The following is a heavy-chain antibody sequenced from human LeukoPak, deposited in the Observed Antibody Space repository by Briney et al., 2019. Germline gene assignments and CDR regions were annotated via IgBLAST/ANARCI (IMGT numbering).Heavy chain of an antibody. Sequence: PGGSLRLSCEASGFTVSSNYMSWVRQAPGKGLEWVSVIYSGGSTYYADSVKGRFTISRDNSRNTLYLQMNSLRAEDTAVYYCARPPLVYNYWGQGTLVTVSS. CDR3: ARPPLVYNY. D-gene: IGHD5/OR15-5a*01. J-gene: IGHJ4*02. V-gene: IGHV3-66*04. CDR2: IYSGGST. CDR1: GFTVSSNY.